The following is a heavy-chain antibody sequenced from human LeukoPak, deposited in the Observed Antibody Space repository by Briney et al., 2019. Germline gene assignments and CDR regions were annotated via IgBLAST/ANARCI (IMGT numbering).Heavy chain of an antibody. CDR2: ISSSSSYI. CDR1: GFTFSSYS. CDR3: ARGPPPVVVLMVYAMRGGDYFDY. V-gene: IGHV3-21*01. D-gene: IGHD2-8*01. J-gene: IGHJ4*02. Sequence: GGSLRLSCAASGFTFSSYSMNWVRQAPGKGLEWVSSISSSSSYIYYADSVKGRFTISRDNARNSLYLQMNSLRAEDTAVYYCARGPPPVVVLMVYAMRGGDYFDYWGQGTLVTVSS.